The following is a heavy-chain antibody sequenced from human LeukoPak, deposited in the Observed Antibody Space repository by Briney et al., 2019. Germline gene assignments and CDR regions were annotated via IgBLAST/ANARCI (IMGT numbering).Heavy chain of an antibody. D-gene: IGHD1-1*01. CDR1: GFTFSTFW. J-gene: IGHJ4*02. CDR2: INPDGSIT. CDR3: VRALLGTLDY. Sequence: GGSLRLSCVVSGFTFSTFWIHCVRQVPGKGLVWVSRINPDGSITNYADSVKGRFTISRDNANNMLYLLMNSLRVDDTAVYYCVRALLGTLDYWGQGTLVTVSS. V-gene: IGHV3-74*01.